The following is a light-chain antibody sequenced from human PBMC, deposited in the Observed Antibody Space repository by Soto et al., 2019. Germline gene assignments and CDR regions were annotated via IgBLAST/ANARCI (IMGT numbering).Light chain of an antibody. CDR2: DAS. CDR1: QSVSSY. V-gene: IGKV3-11*01. J-gene: IGKJ4*01. CDR3: QQRSNWPPLT. Sequence: EIVLTQSPATLSLSPGERATLSCRASQSVSSYLAWYQQKPGQAPRLLIYDASNRATGIPARFSGSGSGTDFAPTISSLEPEEFAVYYCQQRSNWPPLTFGGGTKVEIK.